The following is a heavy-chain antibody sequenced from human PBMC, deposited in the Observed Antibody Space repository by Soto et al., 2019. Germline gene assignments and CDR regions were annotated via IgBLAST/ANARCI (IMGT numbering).Heavy chain of an antibody. CDR1: GGTFSSYA. V-gene: IGHV1-69*13. D-gene: IGHD3-22*01. CDR2: IIPIFGTA. CDR3: ASDKAYDPDSSGYLPLYFDY. Sequence: SVKVSCKASGGTFSSYAMSWVRQAPGQGLEWMGGIIPIFGTANYAQKFQGRVTITADESTSTAYMELSSLRAEDTAVYYCASDKAYDPDSSGYLPLYFDYWGQGTLVTVSS. J-gene: IGHJ4*02.